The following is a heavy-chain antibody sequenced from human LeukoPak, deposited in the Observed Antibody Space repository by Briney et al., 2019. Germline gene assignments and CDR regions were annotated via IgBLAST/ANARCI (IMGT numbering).Heavy chain of an antibody. CDR3: AKEVSSGWYTDY. V-gene: IGHV3-23*01. CDR2: ISGSGGST. Sequence: SGGSLRLSCAASGFNFSSYAMSWVRQAPGKGLEWVSAISGSGGSTYYADSVKGRFTISRDNSKNTLYLQMNSLRAEDTAVYYCAKEVSSGWYTDYWGQGTLVTVSS. D-gene: IGHD6-19*01. J-gene: IGHJ4*02. CDR1: GFNFSSYA.